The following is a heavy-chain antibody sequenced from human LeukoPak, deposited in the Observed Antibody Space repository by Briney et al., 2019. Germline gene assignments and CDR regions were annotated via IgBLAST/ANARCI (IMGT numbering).Heavy chain of an antibody. J-gene: IGHJ3*02. CDR2: INHVGAT. V-gene: IGHV4-34*01. Sequence: SETLSLTCAVYGGSFSGYYWSWIRQPPEKGLEWIGEINHVGATNYNPSLKSRVTISVDTSKKQFSLNLTSVTAADTAVYYCARRRIIGPPRSAFDIWGQGTMVTVSS. CDR3: ARRRIIGPPRSAFDI. CDR1: GGSFSGYY. D-gene: IGHD2/OR15-2a*01.